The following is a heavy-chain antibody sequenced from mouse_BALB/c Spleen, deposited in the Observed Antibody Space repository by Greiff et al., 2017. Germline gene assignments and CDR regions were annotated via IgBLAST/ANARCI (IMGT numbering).Heavy chain of an antibody. J-gene: IGHJ2*01. Sequence: EVQRVESGPGLVKPSQSLSLTCTVTGYSITSDYAWNWIRQFPGNKLEWMGYISYSGSTSYNPSLKSRISITRDTSKNQFFLQLNSVTTEDTATYYCAIIHYYGYLDYWGQGTTLTVSS. CDR1: GYSITSDYA. V-gene: IGHV3-2*02. CDR3: AIIHYYGYLDY. D-gene: IGHD1-2*01. CDR2: ISYSGST.